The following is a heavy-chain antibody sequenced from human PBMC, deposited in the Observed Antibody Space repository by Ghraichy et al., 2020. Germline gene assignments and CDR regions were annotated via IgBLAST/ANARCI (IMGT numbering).Heavy chain of an antibody. CDR1: GYTFTSYD. CDR3: VYLVGATLDAFDI. D-gene: IGHD1-26*01. CDR2: MNPNSGNT. V-gene: IGHV1-8*01. J-gene: IGHJ3*02. Sequence: ASVKVSCKASGYTFTSYDINWVRQATGQGLEWMGWMNPNSGNTGYAQKFQGRVTMTRNTSISTAYMELSSLRSEDTAVYYCVYLVGATLDAFDIWGQGTMVTVSS.